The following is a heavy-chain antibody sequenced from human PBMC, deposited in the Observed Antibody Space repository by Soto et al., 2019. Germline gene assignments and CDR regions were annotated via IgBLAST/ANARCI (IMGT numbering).Heavy chain of an antibody. V-gene: IGHV5-10-1*01. CDR2: IDPSDSYT. CDR1: GYNFPSYW. J-gene: IGHJ6*02. CDR3: AISPKYYFYGMDV. Sequence: GESLKISCKGSGYNFPSYWINWVRQMPGKGLEWMGKIDPSDSYTYYSPSFQGHVTISADKSISTAYLQWSSLKASDTARYYCAISPKYYFYGMDVWGQGTTVTVSS.